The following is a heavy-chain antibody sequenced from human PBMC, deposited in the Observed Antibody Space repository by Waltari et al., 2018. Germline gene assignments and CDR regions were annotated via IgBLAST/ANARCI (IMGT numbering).Heavy chain of an antibody. V-gene: IGHV4-34*01. J-gene: IGHJ2*01. D-gene: IGHD6-19*01. Sequence: QVQLQQWGAGLLKPSETLSLTCAVYGGSFSGYYWSWIRQPPGKGLGWIGEINHIGSTNYNPSLKSRVTISVDTSKNQFSLKLSSVTAADTAVYYCARGCIAVAGTTLYRRDWYFDLWGRGTLVTVSS. CDR1: GGSFSGYY. CDR3: ARGCIAVAGTTLYRRDWYFDL. CDR2: INHIGST.